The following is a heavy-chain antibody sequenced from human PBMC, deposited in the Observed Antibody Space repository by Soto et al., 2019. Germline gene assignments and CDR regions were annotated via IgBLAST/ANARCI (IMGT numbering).Heavy chain of an antibody. CDR1: GGSISSGGYY. Sequence: SETLSLSCTVSGGSISSGGYYWSWIRQHPGKGLEWIGYIYYSGSTYYNPSLKSRVTISVDTSKNQFSLKLSSVTAADTAVYYCARSYFDYYDSSGPMAFDIWGQGTMVTVSS. CDR3: ARSYFDYYDSSGPMAFDI. D-gene: IGHD3-22*01. J-gene: IGHJ3*02. CDR2: IYYSGST. V-gene: IGHV4-31*03.